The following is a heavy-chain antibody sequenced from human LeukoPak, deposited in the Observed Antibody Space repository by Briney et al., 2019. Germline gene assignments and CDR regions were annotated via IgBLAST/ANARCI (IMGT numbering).Heavy chain of an antibody. CDR1: VYTFTGYY. CDR2: INPNRGGK. CDR3: ARVRRYCSGGSCYSITREWFDP. D-gene: IGHD2-15*01. J-gene: IGHJ5*02. V-gene: IGHV1-2*06. Sequence: ASVKVSCKASVYTFTGYYMHWVREAPGQGLEWMGRINPNRGGKNYAKKFQCRVTMTRDTSISTAYMELSRLRYDDTTVYYCARVRRYCSGGSCYSITREWFDPWGQGTLVTVSS.